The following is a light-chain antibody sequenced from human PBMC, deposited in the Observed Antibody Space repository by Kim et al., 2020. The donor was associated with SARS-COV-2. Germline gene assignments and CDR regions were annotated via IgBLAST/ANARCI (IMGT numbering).Light chain of an antibody. V-gene: IGKV3-11*01. Sequence: EIVLTQSPATLSLSLGERATLSCRASQTVSSYLAWYQQKPGQAPRLLIYDTSNRATGIPARFSGSGSGTDFTLTISSLEPEDFAVYYCQHRSNWPRTFGQGTKVDIK. CDR3: QHRSNWPRT. J-gene: IGKJ1*01. CDR2: DTS. CDR1: QTVSSY.